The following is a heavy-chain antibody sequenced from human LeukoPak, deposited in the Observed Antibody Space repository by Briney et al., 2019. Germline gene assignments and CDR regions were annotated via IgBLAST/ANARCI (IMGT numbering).Heavy chain of an antibody. CDR1: GGSISSSSYY. CDR2: INHSGST. Sequence: SETLSLTCTVSGGSISSSSYYWGWIRQPPGKGLEWIGEINHSGSTNYNPSLKSRVTISVDTSKNQFSLKLSSVTAADTAVYYCARLSGSFIGWGQGTLVTVSS. D-gene: IGHD1-26*01. V-gene: IGHV4-39*07. CDR3: ARLSGSFIG. J-gene: IGHJ4*02.